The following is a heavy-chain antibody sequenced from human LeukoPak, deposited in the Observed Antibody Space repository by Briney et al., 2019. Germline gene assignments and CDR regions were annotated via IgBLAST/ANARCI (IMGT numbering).Heavy chain of an antibody. CDR3: ARPMGRYYYYGMDV. Sequence: PGGSLRLSCVASGFTFSDYAMNWVRQAPGKGLEWVSTFKTNSGQVYYAESVRGRFTISRVNSKNTVYLEMSSLRAEDTAVYYCARPMGRYYYYGMDVWGQGTTVTVS. CDR2: FKTNSGQV. D-gene: IGHD3-16*01. CDR1: GFTFSDYA. V-gene: IGHV3-23*01. J-gene: IGHJ6*02.